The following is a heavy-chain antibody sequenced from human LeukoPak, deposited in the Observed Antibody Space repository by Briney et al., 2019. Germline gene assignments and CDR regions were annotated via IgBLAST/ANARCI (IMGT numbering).Heavy chain of an antibody. J-gene: IGHJ4*02. Sequence: GESLKISCKGSGYSFTSFWIGWVRQIPGKGLGGMGIIYPGDSDTRYSTSFQGQVTISADKSISTAYLQWSSLKASDTAMYYCARLIWYGDYVDWGQVILVTVSS. CDR2: IYPGDSDT. D-gene: IGHD4-17*01. CDR3: ARLIWYGDYVD. V-gene: IGHV5-51*01. CDR1: GYSFTSFW.